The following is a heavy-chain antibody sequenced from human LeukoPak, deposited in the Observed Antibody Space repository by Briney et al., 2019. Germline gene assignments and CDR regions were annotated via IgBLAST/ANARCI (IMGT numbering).Heavy chain of an antibody. CDR1: GYSISSDYY. D-gene: IGHD2-2*01. J-gene: IGHJ5*02. V-gene: IGHV4-38-2*01. CDR2: IYHSGST. Sequence: SETLSLTCGVAGYSISSDYYWGWIRQPPGKGLEWIGNIYHSGSTYYNPSLESRATISIDTSKNQFTLKLSSVTAADTAVYYCARGSRYCSSTSCYGWFDPWGQGTLVTVSS. CDR3: ARGSRYCSSTSCYGWFDP.